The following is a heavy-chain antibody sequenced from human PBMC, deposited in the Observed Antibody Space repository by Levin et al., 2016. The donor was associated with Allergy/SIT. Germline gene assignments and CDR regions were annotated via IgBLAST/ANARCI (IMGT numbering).Heavy chain of an antibody. CDR2: INPAGGST. CDR3: ARSDPPGVLGIDY. D-gene: IGHD3-16*01. J-gene: IGHJ4*02. CDR1: GYTFTKYY. V-gene: IGHV1-46*01. Sequence: ASVKVSCKASGYTFTKYYIHWVRQAPGQGLEWMGLINPAGGSTMYTQEFQGRVSMTRDTSTSTVHMELLSLRPEDTAVYYCARSDPPGVLGIDYWGQGTLVTVSS.